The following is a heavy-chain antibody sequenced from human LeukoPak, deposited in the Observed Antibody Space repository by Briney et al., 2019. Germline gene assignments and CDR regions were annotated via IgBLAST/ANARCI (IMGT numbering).Heavy chain of an antibody. J-gene: IGHJ4*02. V-gene: IGHV4-4*07. D-gene: IGHD5-24*01. CDR1: GASISDYY. Sequence: SETLSLTCNVSGASISDYYWSWIRQSAGKGLEWIGRIYAAETDFNPSLKSRLTMSIDTSKNQFSLKLRSVTAADTAVYYCVRHQGWLQWEYWGQGTLVTVSS. CDR2: IYAAET. CDR3: VRHQGWLQWEY.